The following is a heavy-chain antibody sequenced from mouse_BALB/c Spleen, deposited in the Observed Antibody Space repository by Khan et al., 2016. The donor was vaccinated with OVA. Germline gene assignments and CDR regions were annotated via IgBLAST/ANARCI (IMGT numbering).Heavy chain of an antibody. J-gene: IGHJ3*01. V-gene: IGHV1S132*01. D-gene: IGHD2-1*01. CDR3: ARGYFGNYEFAY. CDR1: GYTFTNYW. Sequence: QVQLQQPGAELVKPGASVKLSCKTSGYTFTNYWIQWVKQRPGQGLGWIGEIFPGTGTTYYNENFKAKATLTIDTSSSTAYMQLSSLTSADSAVYFCARGYFGNYEFAYWGQGTLVTVSA. CDR2: IFPGTGTT.